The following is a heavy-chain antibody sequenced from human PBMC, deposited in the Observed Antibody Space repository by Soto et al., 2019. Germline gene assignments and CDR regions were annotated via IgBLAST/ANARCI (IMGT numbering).Heavy chain of an antibody. Sequence: PSQTLSLTCAISGDSVYSNSAAWNWIRQSPARGLECLGRTYYRSKWYSYYAPSVKSRITIKPDTSKNQFALQLNSVTPEDTAGSNCGSSHSCFDTWGQGSLVSVSS. CDR2: TYYRSKWYS. CDR3: GSSHSCFDT. D-gene: IGHD2-2*01. CDR1: GDSVYSNSAA. J-gene: IGHJ5*02. V-gene: IGHV6-1*01.